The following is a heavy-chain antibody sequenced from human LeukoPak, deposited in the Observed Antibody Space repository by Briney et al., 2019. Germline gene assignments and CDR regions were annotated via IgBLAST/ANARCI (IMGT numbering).Heavy chain of an antibody. J-gene: IGHJ4*02. CDR3: AKEPYSGTYYDY. D-gene: IGHD1-26*01. V-gene: IGHV3-23*01. CDR1: GFTFSSYA. Sequence: PGGSLRLPCAASGFTFSSYAMSWVRRAPGKGLEWVSAISESGGSTYYADSVKGRFTISRDSSKNTLYLQMHSLRVEDTALYYCAKEPYSGTYYDYWGQGTLVTVSS. CDR2: ISESGGST.